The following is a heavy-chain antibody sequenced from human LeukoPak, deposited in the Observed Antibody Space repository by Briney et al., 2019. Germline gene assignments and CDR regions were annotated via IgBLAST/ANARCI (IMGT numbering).Heavy chain of an antibody. CDR2: ISGSSTYI. CDR1: DFTFISYS. Sequence: GGSLRLSCAASDFTFISYSMNWARQAPGKGLEWVSAISGSSTYISYADSVKGRFTVSRDNAKNSLYLQMNSLRAEDTAVYYCAYCTGGTCYRASAFDFWGQGTMVIVSS. J-gene: IGHJ3*01. D-gene: IGHD2-15*01. V-gene: IGHV3-21*01. CDR3: AYCTGGTCYRASAFDF.